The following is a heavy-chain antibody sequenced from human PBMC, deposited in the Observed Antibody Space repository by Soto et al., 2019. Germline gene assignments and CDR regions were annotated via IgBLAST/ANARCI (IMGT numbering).Heavy chain of an antibody. CDR2: ISSTTNYI. CDR3: ARESEDLTSNFDY. Sequence: EVQLVESGGGLVRPGGSLRLSSAASGFTFSRYSMNWVRQAPGKGLEWVSSISSTTNYIYYADSMKGRFTVSRDNAKNSVYLDMNSLSAEDPAVYYCARESEDLTSNFDYWGQGTLVTVSS. V-gene: IGHV3-21*01. J-gene: IGHJ4*02. CDR1: GFTFSRYS.